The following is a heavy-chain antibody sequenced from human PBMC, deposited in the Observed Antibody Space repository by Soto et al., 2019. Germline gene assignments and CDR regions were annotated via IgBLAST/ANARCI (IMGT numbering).Heavy chain of an antibody. V-gene: IGHV2-5*02. CDR1: GFSLSTSGVG. CDR2: IYWDDDK. J-gene: IGHJ5*02. CDR3: AHRLSSSWPLVWFDP. D-gene: IGHD6-13*01. Sequence: QITLKESGPTLVKPTQTLTLTCTFSGFSLSTSGVGVGWIRQPPGKALEWLALIYWDDDKRYSPSLKSRLTITKDTSKNLVVLTMTNMDPVDTATYYCAHRLSSSWPLVWFDPWGQGTLVTVSS.